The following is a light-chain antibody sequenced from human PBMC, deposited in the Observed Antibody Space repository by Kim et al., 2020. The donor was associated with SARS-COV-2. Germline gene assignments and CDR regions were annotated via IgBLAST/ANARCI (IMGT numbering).Light chain of an antibody. CDR1: QSVSSN. CDR3: QQYNNWPRT. J-gene: IGKJ1*01. CDR2: GAS. V-gene: IGKV3-15*01. Sequence: EVVMTQSPATLSVSPGERATLSCRASQSVSSNLAWYQQKRGQAPRLLIYGASTRATGIPARFSGSGSGTEFTLTISSLQSEDFALYYCQQYNNWPRTFGQGTKVDIK.